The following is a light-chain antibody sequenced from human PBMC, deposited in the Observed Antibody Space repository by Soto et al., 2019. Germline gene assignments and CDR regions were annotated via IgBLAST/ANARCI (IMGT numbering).Light chain of an antibody. Sequence: EIVMTQSPATLSVSPGERATLSCRASQSVSSNLAWYQQKPGQAPRLLIYCASTRATGIPARFSGRGSGTEFTLTNSSLQSEDFAVYYCQQYNNWPPWTFGQGTKVEIK. CDR1: QSVSSN. J-gene: IGKJ1*01. CDR3: QQYNNWPPWT. CDR2: CAS. V-gene: IGKV3-15*01.